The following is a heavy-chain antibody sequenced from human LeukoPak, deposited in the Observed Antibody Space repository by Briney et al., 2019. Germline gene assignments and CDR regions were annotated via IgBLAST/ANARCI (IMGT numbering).Heavy chain of an antibody. CDR1: VYTFTIYY. CDR3: ARGQWPPPEDY. V-gene: IGHV1-46*01. CDR2: INPSGGST. J-gene: IGHJ4*02. Sequence: ASVKVSCKASVYTFTIYYMHWVRQAPGQGLEWMGIINPSGGSTSYAQKFQGRVTMTRDTSTSTVYMELSSLRSEDTAVYYCARGQWPPPEDYWGQGTLVTVSS. D-gene: IGHD6-19*01.